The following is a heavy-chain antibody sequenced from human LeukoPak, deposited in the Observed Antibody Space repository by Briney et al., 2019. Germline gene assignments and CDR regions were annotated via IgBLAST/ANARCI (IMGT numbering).Heavy chain of an antibody. D-gene: IGHD3-9*01. CDR3: ARETTISPYYFDY. V-gene: IGHV1-8*01. J-gene: IGHJ4*02. CDR1: GYTFTSYD. Sequence: ASVKVSCRASGYTFTSYDITWVRQAPGQGLVWMGWMSPDSGNTGYAQKFQGRVTMTRNTSITTAYMELSSLTSEDTAVYYCARETTISPYYFDYWGLGSQVTVSP. CDR2: MSPDSGNT.